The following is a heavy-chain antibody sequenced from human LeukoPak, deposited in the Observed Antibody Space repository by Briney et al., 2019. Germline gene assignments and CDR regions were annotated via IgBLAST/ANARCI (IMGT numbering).Heavy chain of an antibody. Sequence: PSETLSLTCAVSGGSISSSNWWSWVRQPPGKGLEWIGEIYHSGSTNYNPSLKSRVTISVDKSKNQFSLKLSSVTAADTAVYYCARTYYYGSGSYSFDYWGQGTLVTVSS. V-gene: IGHV4-4*02. CDR2: IYHSGST. D-gene: IGHD3-10*01. CDR3: ARTYYYGSGSYSFDY. CDR1: GGSISSSNW. J-gene: IGHJ4*02.